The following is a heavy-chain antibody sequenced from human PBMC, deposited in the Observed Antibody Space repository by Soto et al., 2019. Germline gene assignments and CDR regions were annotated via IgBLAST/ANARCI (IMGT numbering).Heavy chain of an antibody. CDR2: IKTDGSTT. CDR1: GFTFSSYW. Sequence: EVQLVESGGGLVQPGGSLRLSCAASGFTFSSYWMHWVRQAPGKGLVWVSRIKTDGSTTTYADSVKGRFTISRDNAKNTLYLQMNRLRAEDTAVYYCARDPPDPYGDALDYWGQGTLVTVSS. D-gene: IGHD4-17*01. CDR3: ARDPPDPYGDALDY. V-gene: IGHV3-74*01. J-gene: IGHJ4*02.